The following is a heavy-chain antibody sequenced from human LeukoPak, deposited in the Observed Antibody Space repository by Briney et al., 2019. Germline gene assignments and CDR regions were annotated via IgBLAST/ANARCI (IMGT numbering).Heavy chain of an antibody. J-gene: IGHJ4*01. Sequence: GGSLRLSCAASGFTFSNSAMSWVRQAPGRGLEWVSTLSGSGITTYYADSVKGRFTISRDNSENTLYLQMNSLRAEDTAVYYCAKGIYSSGWSYFDYCGHGTLVTVSS. CDR1: GFTFSNSA. CDR3: AKGIYSSGWSYFDY. CDR2: LSGSGITT. D-gene: IGHD6-19*01. V-gene: IGHV3-23*01.